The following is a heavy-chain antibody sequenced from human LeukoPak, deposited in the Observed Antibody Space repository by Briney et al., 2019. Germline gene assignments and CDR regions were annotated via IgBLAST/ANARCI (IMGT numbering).Heavy chain of an antibody. V-gene: IGHV4-30-4*08. J-gene: IGHJ4*02. CDR1: GGSISSGDYY. CDR2: TYYSGST. D-gene: IGHD7-27*01. Sequence: SQTLSLTCTVSGGSISSGDYYWSWIRQPPGKGLEWIGYTYYSGSTYYNPSLKSRVTISVDTSKNQFSLKLSSVTAADTAVYYCARTTGESYYFDYWGQGTLVTVSS. CDR3: ARTTGESYYFDY.